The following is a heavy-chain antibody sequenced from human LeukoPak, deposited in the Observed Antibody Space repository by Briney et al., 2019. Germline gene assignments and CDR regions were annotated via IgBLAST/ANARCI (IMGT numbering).Heavy chain of an antibody. Sequence: SETLSLTCTVSGGSISSYYWSWIRQPPGKGLEWIGYIYYSGSTNYNPSLKSRVTISVDTSKNQFSLKLSSVTAADTAVYYCAGLRVVPAAVYYYYGMDVWGQGTTVTVSS. CDR2: IYYSGST. D-gene: IGHD2-2*01. CDR1: GGSISSYY. J-gene: IGHJ6*02. V-gene: IGHV4-59*08. CDR3: AGLRVVPAAVYYYYGMDV.